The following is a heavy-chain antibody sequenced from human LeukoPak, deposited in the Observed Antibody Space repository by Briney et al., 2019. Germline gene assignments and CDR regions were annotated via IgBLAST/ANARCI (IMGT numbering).Heavy chain of an antibody. CDR2: INPNSGGT. V-gene: IGHV1-2*02. J-gene: IGHJ4*02. Sequence: ASVRVSCKASGYIFTDYYMHWVRQAPGQGLEWMGWINPNSGGTNYAQKFQGRVTMTTDTSISTAYMELSRLRTDDTAVYYCARDPYSSGRADYWGQGTLVTVSS. CDR1: GYIFTDYY. CDR3: ARDPYSSGRADY. D-gene: IGHD3-22*01.